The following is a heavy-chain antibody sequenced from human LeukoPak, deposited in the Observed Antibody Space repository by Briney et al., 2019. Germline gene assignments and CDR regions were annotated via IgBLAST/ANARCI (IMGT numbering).Heavy chain of an antibody. V-gene: IGHV4-59*01. D-gene: IGHD3-22*01. CDR3: ARVRIDSSAHYYFDY. Sequence: SETLSLTCTVSGGSISSYYWSWIRQPPGKGLEWIGYIYYSGSTNYNPSLKSRVTISVDTSKNQFSLKLSSVTAADTAVYYCARVRIDSSAHYYFDYWGQGTLVTVSS. J-gene: IGHJ4*02. CDR1: GGSISSYY. CDR2: IYYSGST.